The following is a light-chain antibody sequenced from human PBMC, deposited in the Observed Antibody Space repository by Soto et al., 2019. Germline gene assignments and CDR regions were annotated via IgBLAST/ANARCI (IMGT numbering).Light chain of an antibody. Sequence: EIVLTQSPATLYLSPGERATLSCRASQSVSSYLAWYQQKPGQAPRLLIYDASNRATGIPARFSGSGSGTDFTLTISSLEPEDCAVYYCQQRSNWPRGAFGQGTKVEIK. V-gene: IGKV3-11*01. J-gene: IGKJ1*01. CDR3: QQRSNWPRGA. CDR1: QSVSSY. CDR2: DAS.